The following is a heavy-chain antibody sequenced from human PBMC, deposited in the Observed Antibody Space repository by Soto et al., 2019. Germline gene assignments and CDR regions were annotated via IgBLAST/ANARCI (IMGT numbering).Heavy chain of an antibody. D-gene: IGHD6-13*01. J-gene: IGHJ6*02. CDR3: ASERYSSSWYPAGSYYYYGMAV. CDR2: IYYSGST. Sequence: SETLSLTCTVSGGSISSSSYYWGWIRQPPGKGLEWIGSIYYSGSTYYNPSLKSRVTISVDTSKNQFSLKLSSVTAADTAVYYCASERYSSSWYPAGSYYYYGMAVWGQGTTVTVSS. V-gene: IGHV4-39*01. CDR1: GGSISSSSYY.